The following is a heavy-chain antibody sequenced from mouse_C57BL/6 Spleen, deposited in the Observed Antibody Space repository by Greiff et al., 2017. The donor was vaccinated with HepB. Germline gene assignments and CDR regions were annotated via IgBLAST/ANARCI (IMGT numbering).Heavy chain of an antibody. V-gene: IGHV1-59*01. J-gene: IGHJ2*01. CDR3: ARSPCTTVVATGFDY. CDR1: GYTFTSYW. D-gene: IGHD1-1*01. CDR2: IDPSDSYT. Sequence: VQLQQPGAELVRPGTSVKLSCKASGYTFTSYWMHWVKQRPGQGLEWIGVIDPSDSYTNYNQKFKGKATLTVDTSSSTAYMQLSSLTSEDSAVYYCARSPCTTVVATGFDYWGQGTTLTVSS.